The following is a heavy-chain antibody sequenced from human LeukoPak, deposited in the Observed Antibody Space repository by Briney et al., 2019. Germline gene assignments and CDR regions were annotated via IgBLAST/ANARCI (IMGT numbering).Heavy chain of an antibody. D-gene: IGHD3-10*01. CDR1: GGSFSGYY. CDR3: ARHYGSGSYYRNAYFDY. Sequence: SETLSLTCAVYGGSFSGYYWSWIRQPPGKGLEWIGEINHSGSTNYNPSLKSRVTISVDTSKNQFSLKLSSVTAADTAVYYCARHYGSGSYYRNAYFDYWGQGTLVIVSS. J-gene: IGHJ4*02. V-gene: IGHV4-34*01. CDR2: INHSGST.